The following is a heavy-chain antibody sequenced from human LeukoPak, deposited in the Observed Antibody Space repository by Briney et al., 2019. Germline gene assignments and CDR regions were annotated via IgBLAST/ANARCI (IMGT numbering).Heavy chain of an antibody. J-gene: IGHJ4*02. D-gene: IGHD3-16*02. V-gene: IGHV3-21*01. Sequence: GGSLRLSCAASGFTFSSYAMSWVRQAPGKGLEWVSSSGTRSGTKYYADSVMGRFTISRDSAMNSVSLQINSLRAEDTAVYYCLLQMTYGELSDPDFRGQGTLVTVSS. CDR2: SGTRSGTK. CDR3: LLQMTYGELSDPDF. CDR1: GFTFSSYA.